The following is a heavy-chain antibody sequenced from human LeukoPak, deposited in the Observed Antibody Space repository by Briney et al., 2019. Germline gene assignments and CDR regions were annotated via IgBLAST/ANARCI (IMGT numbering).Heavy chain of an antibody. V-gene: IGHV3-21*01. Sequence: GGSLRLSCAASGFTFSSYSMNWVRQAPGKGLEWVSSISSSSSYIYYADSVKGRFTISRGNAKNSLYLQMNSLRAEDTAVYYCARDQIVVVTVNYYYGMDVWGQGTTVTVSS. CDR2: ISSSSSYI. CDR1: GFTFSSYS. CDR3: ARDQIVVVTVNYYYGMDV. D-gene: IGHD2-21*02. J-gene: IGHJ6*02.